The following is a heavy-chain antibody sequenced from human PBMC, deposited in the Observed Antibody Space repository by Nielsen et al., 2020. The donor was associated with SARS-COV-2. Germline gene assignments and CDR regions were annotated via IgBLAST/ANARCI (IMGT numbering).Heavy chain of an antibody. J-gene: IGHJ4*02. CDR3: AKDPRRYYQVAHFDY. D-gene: IGHD3-10*01. CDR2: ISYDGTYE. Sequence: GGSLRLSCAASGFTFSVYGMHWVRQAPGKGLEWVAVISYDGTYENYADSVKGRFTISRDNSKNSLYLQMNSLTPEDTAVYYCAKDPRRYYQVAHFDYWGQGTLVTVSS. CDR1: GFTFSVYG. V-gene: IGHV3-30*18.